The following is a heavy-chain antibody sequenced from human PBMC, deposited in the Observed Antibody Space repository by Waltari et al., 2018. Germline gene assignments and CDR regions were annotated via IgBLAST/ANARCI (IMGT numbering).Heavy chain of an antibody. CDR2: ISSSSSTI. CDR1: GFTFRSYR. J-gene: IGHJ3*02. V-gene: IGHV3-48*04. CDR3: ARAPWRGAFDI. Sequence: EVQLVESGGGLVQPGGSLRLSCAASGFTFRSYRMNWVRQAPGKGLEWVSYISSSSSTIYYADSVKGRFTISRDNAKNSLYLQMNSLRAEDTAVYYCARAPWRGAFDIWGQGTMVTVSS.